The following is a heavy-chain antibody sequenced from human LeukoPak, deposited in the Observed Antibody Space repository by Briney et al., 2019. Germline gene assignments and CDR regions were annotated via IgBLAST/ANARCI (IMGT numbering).Heavy chain of an antibody. CDR3: ANTRYRGYYYFDY. D-gene: IGHD3-22*01. J-gene: IGHJ4*02. CDR2: ISYDGSNK. CDR1: GFTFSSYA. Sequence: PGRSLRLSCAASGFTFSSYAMHWVRQAPGKGLEWVAVISYDGSNKYYADSVKGRFTISRDNSKNTLDLQMNSLRAEDTAVYYCANTRYRGYYYFDYWGQGTLVTASS. V-gene: IGHV3-30*14.